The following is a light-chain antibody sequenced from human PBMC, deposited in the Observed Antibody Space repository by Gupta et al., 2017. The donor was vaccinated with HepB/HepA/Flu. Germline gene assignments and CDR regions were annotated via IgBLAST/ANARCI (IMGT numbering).Light chain of an antibody. CDR2: EDK. V-gene: IGLV6-57*03. Sequence: NFMLSQPHSVSESPGKPVTISCTRSSGSIASNYVQWYQQRPGRAPTTVIYEDKQRPSGGPDRFSGSIDSSSNSASLTISGLKTEDEADYYCQSYDSSNHVVFGGGTKLTVL. J-gene: IGLJ2*01. CDR3: QSYDSSNHVV. CDR1: SGSIASNY.